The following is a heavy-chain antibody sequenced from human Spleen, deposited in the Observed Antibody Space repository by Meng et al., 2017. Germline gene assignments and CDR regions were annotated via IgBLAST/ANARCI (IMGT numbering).Heavy chain of an antibody. CDR1: GYTFTNHG. V-gene: IGHV7-4-1*02. CDR3: ARDASQVVFDY. D-gene: IGHD2-15*01. Sequence: QVHLGHSGSELETPGASVRVSCKASGYTFTNHGINWVRQAPGQGLEWMGWISTNTGNPTYAQGFTGRFVFSLDTSVSTAYLQISSLKAEDTAVYYCARDASQVVFDYWGQGTLVTVSS. J-gene: IGHJ4*02. CDR2: ISTNTGNP.